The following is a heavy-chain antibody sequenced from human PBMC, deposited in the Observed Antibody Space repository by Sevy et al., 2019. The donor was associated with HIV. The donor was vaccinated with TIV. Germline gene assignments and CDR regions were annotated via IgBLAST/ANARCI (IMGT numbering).Heavy chain of an antibody. V-gene: IGHV1-18*04. D-gene: IGHD3-10*01. CDR1: GYTFTSYG. CDR2: ISAYNGNT. Sequence: ALVKVSCKASGYTFTSYGISWVRQAPGQGLEWMGWISAYNGNTNYAQKLQGRVTMTTDTSTSTAYMELRSLRSDDTAVYYCARVGKLIMVRGVKYYYYYMDVWGKGTTVTVSS. J-gene: IGHJ6*03. CDR3: ARVGKLIMVRGVKYYYYYMDV.